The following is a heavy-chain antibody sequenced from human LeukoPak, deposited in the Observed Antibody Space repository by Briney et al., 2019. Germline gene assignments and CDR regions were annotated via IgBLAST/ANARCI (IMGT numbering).Heavy chain of an antibody. CDR1: GGSLSSDY. J-gene: IGHJ4*02. Sequence: SETLSLTCTVSGGSLSSDYWSWIRQPPGKGLEWIAYIFHTGDTRYNPSLKSRITISLDTSKNQFSLKLNSVTAADTAVYYCARHPLRGGFDYWGQGTLVTVSS. CDR2: IFHTGDT. V-gene: IGHV4-59*08. CDR3: ARHPLRGGFDY.